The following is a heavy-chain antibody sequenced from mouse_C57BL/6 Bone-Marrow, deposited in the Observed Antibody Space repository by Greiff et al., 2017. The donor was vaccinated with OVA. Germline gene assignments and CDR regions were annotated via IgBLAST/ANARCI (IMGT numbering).Heavy chain of an antibody. V-gene: IGHV1-81*01. D-gene: IGHD4-1*01. CDR1: GYTFTSYG. Sequence: VQLQQSGAELARPGASVKLSCKASGYTFTSYGISWVKQRTGQGLEWIGEIYPRSGNTYYNEKFKGKATLTADKSSSTAYMELRSLTSEDSAVYFCARMRGTGWFAYWGQGTLVTVSA. CDR3: ARMRGTGWFAY. J-gene: IGHJ3*01. CDR2: IYPRSGNT.